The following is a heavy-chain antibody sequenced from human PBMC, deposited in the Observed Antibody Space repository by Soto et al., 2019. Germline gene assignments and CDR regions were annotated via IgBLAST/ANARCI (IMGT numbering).Heavy chain of an antibody. V-gene: IGHV3-48*01. D-gene: IGHD1-1*01. CDR2: IWGSSGTT. J-gene: IGHJ4*02. CDR3: VRDQNWSFDY. CDR1: GFTFSTYS. Sequence: LILSCAASGFTFSTYSMNWVRQAPGKGLEWISYIWGSSGTTSYADSVKGRFTISRDNAKNSLYLQMNSLRAEDTAVYYCVRDQNWSFDYWGQGTLVTSPQ.